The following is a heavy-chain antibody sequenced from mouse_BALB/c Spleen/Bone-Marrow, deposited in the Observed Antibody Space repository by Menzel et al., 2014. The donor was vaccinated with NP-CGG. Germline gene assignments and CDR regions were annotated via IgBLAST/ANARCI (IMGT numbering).Heavy chain of an antibody. D-gene: IGHD2-14*01. CDR2: INPGSGGT. CDR3: ARGDYRSYYFDY. J-gene: IGHJ2*01. CDR1: GYAFTNYL. Sequence: QVQLQQSGAELVRPGTSVKVSCKASGYAFTNYLIERVKQRPGQGLEWIGVINPGSGGTNYNEKFKGKATLTADKSSSTAYMQLSSLTSDDSAVYFCARGDYRSYYFDYWGQGTTLTVSS. V-gene: IGHV1-54*01.